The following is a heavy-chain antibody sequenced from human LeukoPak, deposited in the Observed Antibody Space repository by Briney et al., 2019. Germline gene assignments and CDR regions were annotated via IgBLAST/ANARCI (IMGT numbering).Heavy chain of an antibody. V-gene: IGHV4-61*02. D-gene: IGHD2-2*01. CDR3: ARGGSSTSVYYYYYMDV. CDR1: GGSISSGSYY. Sequence: PSQTLSLTCTVSGGSISSGSYYWSWIRQPAGKGLEWIGPIYTSGSTNYNPSLKSRVTISVDTSKNQFSLKLSSVTDADTAVYYCARGGSSTSVYYYYYMDVWGKGTTVTVSS. J-gene: IGHJ6*03. CDR2: IYTSGST.